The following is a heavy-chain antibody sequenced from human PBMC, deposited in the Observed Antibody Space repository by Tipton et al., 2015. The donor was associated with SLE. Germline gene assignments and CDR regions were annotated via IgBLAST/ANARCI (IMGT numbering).Heavy chain of an antibody. Sequence: TLSLTCTVSGGSISSSSYYWGWIRQPPGKGLEWIGSIYYSGSTYYNPSLKSRVTISVDTSKNQFSLKLSSVTAADTAMYYCARHSNERGFSLDHWGLGTLVTVSS. V-gene: IGHV4-39*01. CDR3: ARHSNERGFSLDH. J-gene: IGHJ4*02. CDR1: GGSISSSSYY. D-gene: IGHD1-1*01. CDR2: IYYSGST.